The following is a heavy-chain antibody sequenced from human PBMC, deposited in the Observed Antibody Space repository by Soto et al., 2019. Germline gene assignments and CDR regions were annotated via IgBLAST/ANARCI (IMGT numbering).Heavy chain of an antibody. J-gene: IGHJ4*02. CDR2: ISDNSSVI. D-gene: IGHD2-8*01. CDR3: ARARDAYCSKGICSGPYFDY. CDR1: GFTFSTYS. V-gene: IGHV3-48*02. Sequence: EVQLVESGGGLVQPGGSLRLSCAASGFTFSTYSINWVRQAPGKGLEWISYISDNSSVIYYADAVKGRFTISRDNAKNSLYHQMNSPRDEDTAVYYCARARDAYCSKGICSGPYFDYWGQGTLVTVSS.